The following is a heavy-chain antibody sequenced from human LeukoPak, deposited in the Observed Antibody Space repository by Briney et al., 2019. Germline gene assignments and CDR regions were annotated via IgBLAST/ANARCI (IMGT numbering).Heavy chain of an antibody. J-gene: IGHJ4*02. CDR3: ARVISVAGYDY. V-gene: IGHV3-48*01. CDR2: ISSSSSNI. CDR1: GFTFSSYS. Sequence: GGSLRLSCAASGFTFSSYSMNWVRQAPGKGLEWVSYISSSSSNINYADSVRGRFTISRDNAKNSLYLQMNSLRAEDTAVYYCARVISVAGYDYWGQGTLVTVSS. D-gene: IGHD6-19*01.